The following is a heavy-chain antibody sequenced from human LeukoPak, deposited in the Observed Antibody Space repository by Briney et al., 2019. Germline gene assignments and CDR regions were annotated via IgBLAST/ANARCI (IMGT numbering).Heavy chain of an antibody. V-gene: IGHV3-48*01. Sequence: GGSLRLSCAASGFTFSSFSMSWVRRSPGKGLEWVSYITLSSSVIYYADSVRGRFTISRDNAKNSLYLQMNSLRAEDTAVYYCARGLQPDYWGQGTLVTVSS. CDR2: ITLSSSVI. D-gene: IGHD2-15*01. J-gene: IGHJ4*02. CDR1: GFTFSSFS. CDR3: ARGLQPDY.